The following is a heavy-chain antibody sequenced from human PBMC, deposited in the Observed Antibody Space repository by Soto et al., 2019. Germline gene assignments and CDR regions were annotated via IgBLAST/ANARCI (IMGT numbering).Heavy chain of an antibody. CDR2: ISHSGSGN. Sequence: QVQLQQWGAGLLKPSETLSLTCTVYGGSFSGNYWSWIRQPPGMGLEWIGEISHSGSGNNYNPSLKRRVTISVDTSKNQFSLKLSSVTAADTAMYYCARGHLPGGNTFYYDYWGQGTLVTVSS. J-gene: IGHJ4*02. CDR3: ARGHLPGGNTFYYDY. V-gene: IGHV4-34*01. CDR1: GGSFSGNY. D-gene: IGHD2-15*01.